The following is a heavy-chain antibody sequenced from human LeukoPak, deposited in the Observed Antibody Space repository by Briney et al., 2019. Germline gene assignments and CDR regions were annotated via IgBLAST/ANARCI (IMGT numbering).Heavy chain of an antibody. D-gene: IGHD5-12*01. CDR1: GGPISGFY. CDR3: AGRGYYGYDPRSDAFDI. CDR2: IYVYDSGTT. V-gene: IGHV4-59*12. J-gene: IGHJ3*02. Sequence: SETLSLTCTVSGGPISGFYWSWIRQAPGKGLEWIGYIYVYDSGTTNYNPSLKSRVTISADKSKNQFSLKLSFVTAADTAVYYCAGRGYYGYDPRSDAFDIWGQGTMVTVSP.